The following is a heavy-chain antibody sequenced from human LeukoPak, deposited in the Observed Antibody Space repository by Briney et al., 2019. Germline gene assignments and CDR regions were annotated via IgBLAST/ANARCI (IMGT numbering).Heavy chain of an antibody. CDR3: ARELLGYCSSTSCIDRFDY. CDR2: INPTGGST. D-gene: IGHD2-2*01. J-gene: IGHJ4*02. V-gene: IGHV1-46*01. CDR1: GYTFTSYY. Sequence: GASVTVSCKASGYTFTSYYMHWVRQAPGQGLEWMGLINPTGGSTGYAQKFQGRVTMTRDTSTSTVYMELSSLRSEDTAVYYCARELLGYCSSTSCIDRFDYWGQGTLVTVSS.